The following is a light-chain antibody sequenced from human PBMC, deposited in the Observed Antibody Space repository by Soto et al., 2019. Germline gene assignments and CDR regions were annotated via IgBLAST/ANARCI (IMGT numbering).Light chain of an antibody. Sequence: EIVLTQSPGTLSVSPGERATLSCRASQSVSSTLAWYQQKPGQAPRLLIYGASTRATGIPARFSGSGSGTEFTLTISSLQSEDFAVYYCQQYIYWPWTFGQGTKWIS. J-gene: IGKJ1*01. CDR3: QQYIYWPWT. CDR2: GAS. CDR1: QSVSST. V-gene: IGKV3-15*01.